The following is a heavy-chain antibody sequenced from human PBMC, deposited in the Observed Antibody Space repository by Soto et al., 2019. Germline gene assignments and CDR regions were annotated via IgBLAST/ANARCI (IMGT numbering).Heavy chain of an antibody. J-gene: IGHJ6*02. D-gene: IGHD6-19*01. CDR3: ARGQWLAEYYYYGMDV. CDR2: IIPIFGTA. CDR1: GGSFSSYA. Sequence: SVKGSCKAAGGSFSSYAISWVRQAPGQGLEWMGGIIPIFGTANYAQKFQGRVTITADESTSTAYMELSSLRSEDTAVYYCARGQWLAEYYYYGMDVWGQGTTVTVSS. V-gene: IGHV1-69*13.